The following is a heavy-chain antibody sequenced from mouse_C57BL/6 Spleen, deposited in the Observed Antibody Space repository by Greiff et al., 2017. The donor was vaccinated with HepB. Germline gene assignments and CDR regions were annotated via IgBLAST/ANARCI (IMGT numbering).Heavy chain of an antibody. CDR3: ARYDYDWFAY. CDR2: INPGSGGT. CDR1: GYAFTNYL. V-gene: IGHV1-54*01. Sequence: VHLVESGAELVRPGTSVKVSCKASGYAFTNYLIEWVKQRPGQGLEWIGVINPGSGGTNYNEKFKGKATLTADKSSSTAYMQLSSLTSEDSAVYFCARYDYDWFAYWGQGTLVTVSA. D-gene: IGHD2-4*01. J-gene: IGHJ3*01.